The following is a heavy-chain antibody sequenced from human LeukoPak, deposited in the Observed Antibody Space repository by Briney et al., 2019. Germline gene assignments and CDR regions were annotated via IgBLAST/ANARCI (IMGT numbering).Heavy chain of an antibody. D-gene: IGHD3-10*01. CDR1: GFTFSTYG. J-gene: IGHJ6*02. CDR2: ISSSTTTI. Sequence: GGSLRLSCEASGFTFSTYGMHWVRQTPGKGLEWVSYISSSTTTIYYLDSVKGRFTISRDNAKNSLYLQMNSLRAEDTAVYYCARAKDYGTGNYYYYGMDVWGQGTTVTVSS. V-gene: IGHV3-48*04. CDR3: ARAKDYGTGNYYYYGMDV.